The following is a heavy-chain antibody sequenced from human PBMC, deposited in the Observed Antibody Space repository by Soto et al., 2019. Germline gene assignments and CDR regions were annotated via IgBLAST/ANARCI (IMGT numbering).Heavy chain of an antibody. CDR2: MNPNSGNT. CDR3: ARDYISGRYGRDAFDI. CDR1: GYTFTSYD. Sequence: GASVKVSCKASGYTFTSYDINWVRQATGQGLEWMGWMNPNSGNTGYAQKFQGRVTMTRNTSISTAYMELGSLRSEDTAVYYCARDYISGRYGRDAFDIWGHGTMVTVSS. V-gene: IGHV1-8*01. D-gene: IGHD3-22*01. J-gene: IGHJ3*02.